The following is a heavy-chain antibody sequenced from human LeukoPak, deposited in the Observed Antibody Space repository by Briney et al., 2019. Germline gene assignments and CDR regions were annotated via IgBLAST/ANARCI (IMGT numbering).Heavy chain of an antibody. Sequence: PSETLSLTCTVSGGSISSGGYYWSWIRQHPGKGLEWIGYIYYSGSTYYNPSLKSRVTISVDTSKNQFSLKLSSVTAADTAVYYCARERSRAVDYWGQGTLVTVSS. CDR2: IYYSGST. CDR3: ARERSRAVDY. CDR1: GGSISSGGYY. J-gene: IGHJ4*02. V-gene: IGHV4-31*03. D-gene: IGHD6-6*01.